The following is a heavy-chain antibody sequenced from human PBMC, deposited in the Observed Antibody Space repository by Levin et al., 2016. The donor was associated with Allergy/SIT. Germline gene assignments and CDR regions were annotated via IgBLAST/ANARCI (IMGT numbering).Heavy chain of an antibody. J-gene: IGHJ3*02. V-gene: IGHV5-10-1*01. Sequence: KVSCKGSGYSFTSYWISWVRQMPGKGLEWMGRIDPSDSYTNYSPSFQGHVTISADKSISTAYLQWSSLKASDTAMYYCARTTVTTKGAFDIWGQGTMVTVSS. CDR2: IDPSDSYT. CDR1: GYSFTSYW. CDR3: ARTTVTTKGAFDI. D-gene: IGHD4-17*01.